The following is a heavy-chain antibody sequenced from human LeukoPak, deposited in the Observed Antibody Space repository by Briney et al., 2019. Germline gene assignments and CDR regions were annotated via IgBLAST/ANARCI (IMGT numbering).Heavy chain of an antibody. CDR2: IDPKGGGT. D-gene: IGHD1-26*01. CDR3: ARGPSSGAFDY. V-gene: IGHV1-2*02. Sequence: VASVKVSCKASGYTFTDYYIHCLRQAPGQGLEWMGCIDPKGGGTHYAQKFQGRVTMTRDTSISTVYMEVSSLRSDDTAVYYCARGPSSGAFDYWGQGTLVTVSS. CDR1: GYTFTDYY. J-gene: IGHJ4*02.